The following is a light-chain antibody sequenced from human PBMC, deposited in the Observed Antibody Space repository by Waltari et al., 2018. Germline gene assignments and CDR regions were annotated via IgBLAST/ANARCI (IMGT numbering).Light chain of an antibody. Sequence: EIVLTQSPGTLSLSPGERVTLSCRASQSVSRALAWYQQNPGQAPRLLLYGASTRATGIPDRVSGSGSGTDFSLTISRLEPEEFAGYYCQHYVRLPVTFGQGTKVEIK. CDR3: QHYVRLPVT. CDR2: GAS. CDR1: QSVSRA. V-gene: IGKV3-20*01. J-gene: IGKJ1*01.